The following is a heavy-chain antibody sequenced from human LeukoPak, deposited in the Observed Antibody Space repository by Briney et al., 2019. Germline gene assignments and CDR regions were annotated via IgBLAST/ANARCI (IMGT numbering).Heavy chain of an antibody. CDR2: IYYSGST. CDR3: ARVKEYSSSWYYFDY. J-gene: IGHJ4*02. D-gene: IGHD6-13*01. Sequence: SETLSLTCTVSGGSISSSSYYWGWIRQPPGKGLEWIGSIYYSGSTYYNPSLKSRVTISVDTSKNQFSLKLSSVTAADTAVYYCARVKEYSSSWYYFDYWGQGTLVTVSS. V-gene: IGHV4-39*07. CDR1: GGSISSSSYY.